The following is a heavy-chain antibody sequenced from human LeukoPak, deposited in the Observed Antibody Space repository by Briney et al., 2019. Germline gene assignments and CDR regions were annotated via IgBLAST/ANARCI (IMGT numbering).Heavy chain of an antibody. V-gene: IGHV1-18*01. CDR1: GYTFTSYG. CDR2: ISAYNGNT. D-gene: IGHD2/OR15-2a*01. Sequence: ASVKVSCKASGYTFTSYGISGVGQAPGQGLEWMGWISAYNGNTNYAKKLQGRVTTTTDTTTSTAYMELRSLRSDATAVYYCARDLAPSPFLTPGYWGQGTLVTVSS. J-gene: IGHJ4*02. CDR3: ARDLAPSPFLTPGY.